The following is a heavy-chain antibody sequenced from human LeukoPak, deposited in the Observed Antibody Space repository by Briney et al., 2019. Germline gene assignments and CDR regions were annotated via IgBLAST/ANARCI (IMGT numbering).Heavy chain of an antibody. CDR3: ARARYCSSTSCYVGGGYYYYYMDV. D-gene: IGHD2-2*01. CDR1: GFTFDDYA. V-gene: IGHV3-9*01. Sequence: GGSLRLSCAASGFTFDDYAMHWVRQAPGKGLEWVSSISWNSGSIDYADSVKGRFTISRDNAKNSLYLQMNSLRAEDTAVYYCARARYCSSTSCYVGGGYYYYYMDVWGKGTTVTVSS. J-gene: IGHJ6*03. CDR2: ISWNSGSI.